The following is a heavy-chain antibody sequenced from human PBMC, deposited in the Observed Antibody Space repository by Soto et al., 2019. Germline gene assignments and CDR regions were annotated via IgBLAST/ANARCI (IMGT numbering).Heavy chain of an antibody. J-gene: IGHJ4*02. CDR2: ISSDGSNK. CDR3: AKASGYSSGWYGVHFDY. CDR1: GFTFSTYG. D-gene: IGHD6-19*01. V-gene: IGHV3-30*18. Sequence: QVQLVESGGGVVQPGRSLRLSCAASGFTFSTYGIHWVRQAPGKGLEWVAVISSDGSNKYYADSVKGRFTISRDNSKNTLYLQMNSLKPEDTAVYYCAKASGYSSGWYGVHFDYWGQVSLVTVSS.